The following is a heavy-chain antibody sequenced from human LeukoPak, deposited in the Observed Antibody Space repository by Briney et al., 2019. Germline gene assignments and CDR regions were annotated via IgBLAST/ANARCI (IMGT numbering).Heavy chain of an antibody. Sequence: SVTVSCKASGGTFSSYAISWARQAPGQGLEWMGGIIPIFGTANYAQKFQGRVTITADESTSTAYMELSSLRSEDTAVYYCARDGVVPAAIIRRLRDYYYGMDVWGQGTTVTVSS. V-gene: IGHV1-69*13. D-gene: IGHD2-2*01. CDR2: IIPIFGTA. J-gene: IGHJ6*02. CDR3: ARDGVVPAAIIRRLRDYYYGMDV. CDR1: GGTFSSYA.